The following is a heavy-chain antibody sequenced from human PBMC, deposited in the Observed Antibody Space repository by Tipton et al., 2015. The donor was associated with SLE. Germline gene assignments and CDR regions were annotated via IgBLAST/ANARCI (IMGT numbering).Heavy chain of an antibody. CDR1: GGSISTYF. J-gene: IGHJ4*02. V-gene: IGHV4-59*12. CDR2: ISYSGNT. CDR3: ARATTALAPFDY. Sequence: TLSLTCTVSGGSISTYFWSWIRQPPGKGLEWIGYISYSGNTYYNPSLRSRITISIDTSKNQFSLKLTSVTAADTALYYCARATTALAPFDYWGQGTLATVSS. D-gene: IGHD2-21*02.